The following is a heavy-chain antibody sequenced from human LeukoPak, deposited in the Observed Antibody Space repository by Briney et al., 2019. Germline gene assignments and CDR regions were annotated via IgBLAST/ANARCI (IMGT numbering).Heavy chain of an antibody. D-gene: IGHD6-19*01. CDR1: GYTFTVYY. V-gene: IGHV1-2*04. CDR2: INPNSGGT. Sequence: ASVKLSCKASGYTFTVYYMHGVRQAPGQGLECMVWINPNSGGTNYAQKFQGWVTMTRDTSISTAYMELSRLRSDDTAVYYCAREFWLVRPRGMDVWGKGTTVTVSS. CDR3: AREFWLVRPRGMDV. J-gene: IGHJ6*04.